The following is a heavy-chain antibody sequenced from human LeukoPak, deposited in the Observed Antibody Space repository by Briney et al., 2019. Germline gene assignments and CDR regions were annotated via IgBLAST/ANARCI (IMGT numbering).Heavy chain of an antibody. CDR1: GYTFIDDY. Sequence: ASVKVSCKASGYTFIDDYIYWLRQAPGQGPEYMGWINPKSGDSRFVEKFQGRVTLTRDTSIRTTYLELKRLRCDDTAVYYCATDVETGSWGHGTLVTVSS. J-gene: IGHJ5*01. CDR3: ATDVETGS. V-gene: IGHV1-2*02. CDR2: INPKSGDS. D-gene: IGHD2-21*02.